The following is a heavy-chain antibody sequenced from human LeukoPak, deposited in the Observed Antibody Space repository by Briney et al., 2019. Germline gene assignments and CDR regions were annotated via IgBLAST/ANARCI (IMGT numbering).Heavy chain of an antibody. V-gene: IGHV4-39*01. Sequence: SETLSLTCSVSGGSISSSTHYWGWIRQPPGKGLEWIGSIYYSGSTYYNPSLKSRVTISVDTSRNQFSLKLNSVTAADTAVYYCARHDYGDYSSFDYWGQGTLVTVSS. CDR1: GGSISSSTHY. J-gene: IGHJ4*02. CDR2: IYYSGST. D-gene: IGHD4-17*01. CDR3: ARHDYGDYSSFDY.